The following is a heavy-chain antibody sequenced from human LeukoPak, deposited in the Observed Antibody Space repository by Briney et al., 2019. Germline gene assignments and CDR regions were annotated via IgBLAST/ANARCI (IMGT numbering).Heavy chain of an antibody. CDR1: GGTFSSYA. CDR3: ARGTYDFWSGYLVRNQNYYYYYYMDV. Sequence: SVKVSCKASGGTFSSYAISWVPQAPGQGLEWMGGIIPIFGTANYAQKFQGRVTITTDESTSTAYMELSSLRSEDTAVYYCARGTYDFWSGYLVRNQNYYYYYYMDVWGKGTTVTVSS. D-gene: IGHD3-3*01. CDR2: IIPIFGTA. J-gene: IGHJ6*03. V-gene: IGHV1-69*05.